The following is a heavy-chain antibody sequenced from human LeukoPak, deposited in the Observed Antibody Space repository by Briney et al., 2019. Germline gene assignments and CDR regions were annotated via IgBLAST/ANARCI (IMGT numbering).Heavy chain of an antibody. V-gene: IGHV3-7*05. J-gene: IGHJ3*02. Sequence: GGSLRLSCAASGFTFRNYWMSWVRQAPGKGLEWVANIKQDGNEKDYVDSVKGRFTISRDNAKKSLFLQMNSLRAEDTAVYYCASDRGALDIWGQGTIVTVSS. CDR3: ASDRGALDI. D-gene: IGHD3-10*01. CDR1: GFTFRNYW. CDR2: IKQDGNEK.